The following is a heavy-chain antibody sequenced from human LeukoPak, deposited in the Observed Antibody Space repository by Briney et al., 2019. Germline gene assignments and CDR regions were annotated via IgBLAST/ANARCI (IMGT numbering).Heavy chain of an antibody. V-gene: IGHV3-23*01. J-gene: IGHJ4*02. CDR1: GFTFSSYA. CDR3: AKAKAVAGSYYFDY. D-gene: IGHD6-19*01. Sequence: GGSLRLSCAASGFTFSSYAMSWVRQAPGKGLEWVSAISGSGGSTYYADSVKGRFTISRDNSKNTLYLQMNSLIAEDTAVYYCAKAKAVAGSYYFDYWGQGTLVTVSS. CDR2: ISGSGGST.